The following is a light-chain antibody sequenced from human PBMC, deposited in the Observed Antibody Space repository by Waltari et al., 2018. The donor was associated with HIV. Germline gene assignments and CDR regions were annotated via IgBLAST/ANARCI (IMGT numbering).Light chain of an antibody. CDR2: NDS. V-gene: IGLV3-21*04. Sequence: SYVLTQPPSVSVAPGETARMTCGGYDIGTRSVHWYQQRPGQAPVLVIYNDSDRPSGTPGRFSGSNSENTATLTISRVEAGDEADYYCQVWDTSSDHRYVFGPGTKVTVL. CDR3: QVWDTSSDHRYV. CDR1: DIGTRS. J-gene: IGLJ1*01.